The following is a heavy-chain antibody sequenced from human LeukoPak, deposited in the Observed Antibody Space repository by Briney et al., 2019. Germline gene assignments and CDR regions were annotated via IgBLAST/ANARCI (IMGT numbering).Heavy chain of an antibody. J-gene: IGHJ4*02. V-gene: IGHV3-30*02. Sequence: PGGSLRLSCAASGFTFSNYGVHWVRQAPGKGLEWVSFIRFDGSNKYYADPVKGRFTISRDSAKNSLYLQMNSLRAEDTAVYYCARRRDSGSLQHFDYWGQGTLVTVSS. CDR2: IRFDGSNK. CDR3: ARRRDSGSLQHFDY. CDR1: GFTFSNYG. D-gene: IGHD1-26*01.